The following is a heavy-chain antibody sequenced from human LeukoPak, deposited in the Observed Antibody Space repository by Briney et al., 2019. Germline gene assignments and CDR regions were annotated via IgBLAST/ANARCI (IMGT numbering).Heavy chain of an antibody. CDR2: INQDGSEK. CDR3: ASAMIRGDSSGYSQT. V-gene: IGHV3-7*01. CDR1: GFTCSTYW. Sequence: GGSPRLSCAASGFTCSTYWMNWVRQAPGKGLEWVANINQDGSEKYYVDSVKGRFTISRDNAKNSLYLQMNNLRAEDTAVYYCASAMIRGDSSGYSQTWGQGTLATVSS. D-gene: IGHD3-22*01. J-gene: IGHJ4*02.